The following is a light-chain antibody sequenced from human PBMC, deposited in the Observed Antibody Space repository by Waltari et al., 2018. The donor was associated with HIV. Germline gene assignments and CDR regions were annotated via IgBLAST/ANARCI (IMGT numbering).Light chain of an antibody. CDR1: NSNVGSKY. V-gene: IGLV1-47*01. CDR2: RND. Sequence: QSVLTQPPSASGTLGQRVTISCPGSNSNVGSKYVYLYQQVSGTAPNKLIYRNDQRRSGVPDRFSASKSGASASLSISGLRSEDEADYYCVAWDDSLSGFAFGTGTKVTVL. CDR3: VAWDDSLSGFA. J-gene: IGLJ1*01.